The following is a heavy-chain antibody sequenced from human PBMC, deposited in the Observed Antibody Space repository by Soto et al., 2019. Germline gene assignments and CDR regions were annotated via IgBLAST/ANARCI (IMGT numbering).Heavy chain of an antibody. CDR2: ISYDGSNK. CDR1: GFTFSSYG. Sequence: QVHLVESGGGVVQPGRSLRLSCAASGFTFSSYGMHWVRQAPGKGLEWVAVISYDGSNKYYADSVKGRFTISRDNSKNTLYLQMSSLRAEDTAVYYCATGDIVVVPAAIFYWGQGTLVTVSS. CDR3: ATGDIVVVPAAIFY. D-gene: IGHD2-2*01. J-gene: IGHJ4*02. V-gene: IGHV3-30*03.